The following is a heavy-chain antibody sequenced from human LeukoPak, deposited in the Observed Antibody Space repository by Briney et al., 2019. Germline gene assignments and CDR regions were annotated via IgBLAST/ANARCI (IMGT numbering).Heavy chain of an antibody. V-gene: IGHV4-4*02. Sequence: PSGTLSLTCAVSGGSISSSNWWSWVRQPPGKGLEWIGEIYHSGSTNYNPSLKSRVTISVDKSKNQFSLKLSSVTAADTAVYYCANVDTAMVPKAGDDAFDIWGQGTMVTVSS. CDR1: GGSISSSNW. CDR2: IYHSGST. J-gene: IGHJ3*02. CDR3: ANVDTAMVPKAGDDAFDI. D-gene: IGHD5-18*01.